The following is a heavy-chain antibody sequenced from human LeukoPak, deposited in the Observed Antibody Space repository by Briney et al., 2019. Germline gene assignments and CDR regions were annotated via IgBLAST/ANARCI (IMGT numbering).Heavy chain of an antibody. V-gene: IGHV4-34*01. CDR3: ARVVVQLGSYNWFDP. D-gene: IGHD6-13*01. CDR2: INHSGST. Sequence: SETLSLTCAVYGGSFSGYYWSWIRQPPGKGLEWIGEINHSGSTNYNPSLKSRVTISVDTSKNQFSLQLNSVTPEDTAVYYCARVVVQLGSYNWFDPWGQGTLVTVSS. CDR1: GGSFSGYY. J-gene: IGHJ5*02.